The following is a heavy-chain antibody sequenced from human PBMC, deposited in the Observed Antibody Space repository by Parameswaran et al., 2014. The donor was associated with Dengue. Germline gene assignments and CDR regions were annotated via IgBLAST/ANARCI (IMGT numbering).Heavy chain of an antibody. J-gene: IGHJ6*02. CDR2: ISAYNGNT. CDR3: ARDCRANPYYYYGMDV. CDR1: GYTFTSYG. D-gene: IGHD1-26*01. Sequence: ASVKVSCKASGYTFTSYGISWVRQAPGQGLEWMGWISAYNGNTNYAQKLQGRVTMTTDTSTSTAYMELRSLRSDDTAVYYCARDCRANPYYYYGMDVWGQGTTVTVSS. V-gene: IGHV1-18*01.